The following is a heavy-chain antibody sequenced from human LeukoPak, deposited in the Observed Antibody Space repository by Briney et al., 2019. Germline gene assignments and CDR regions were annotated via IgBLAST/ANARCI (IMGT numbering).Heavy chain of an antibody. D-gene: IGHD2-15*01. J-gene: IGHJ4*02. CDR3: AKDSRPARDIVVVVAATWDY. Sequence: GGSLRLSCAASGFTVSSNYMSWVRQAPGKGLEWVSVIYSGGSTYYADSVKGRFTISRDNSENTLYLQMNSLRAEDTAVYYCAKDSRPARDIVVVVAATWDYWGQGTLVTVSS. CDR2: IYSGGST. CDR1: GFTVSSNY. V-gene: IGHV3-53*01.